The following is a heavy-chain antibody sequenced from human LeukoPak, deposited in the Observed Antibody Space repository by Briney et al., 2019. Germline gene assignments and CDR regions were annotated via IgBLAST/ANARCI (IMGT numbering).Heavy chain of an antibody. CDR1: GFTFDDYA. Sequence: PGRSLRLSCAASGFTFDDYAMHWVRQAPGKGLELVSGISWNSGSIGYADSVKGRFTISRDNAKNSLYLQMNSLRAEDTAVYYCAAAAGQEWRPKDYWGQATLVTVSS. V-gene: IGHV3-9*01. CDR3: AAAAGQEWRPKDY. CDR2: ISWNSGSI. J-gene: IGHJ4*02. D-gene: IGHD6-13*01.